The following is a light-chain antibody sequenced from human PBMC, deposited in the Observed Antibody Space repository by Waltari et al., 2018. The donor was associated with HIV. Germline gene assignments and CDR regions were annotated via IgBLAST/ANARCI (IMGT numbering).Light chain of an antibody. CDR2: KDH. Sequence: SYELTQPPSVSVSPGQTARILCSGDALSHKYVYWYHQRPGEAPVLLVYKDHKGPSGRPECVSGSRSGTTVTLISNGVQAEDEADYFGQSTDSTASSYVFGSGTEVFVL. V-gene: IGLV3-25*03. J-gene: IGLJ1*01. CDR1: ALSHKY. CDR3: QSTDSTASSYV.